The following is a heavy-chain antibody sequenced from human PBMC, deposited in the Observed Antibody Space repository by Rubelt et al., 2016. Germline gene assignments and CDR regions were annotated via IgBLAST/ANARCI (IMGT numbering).Heavy chain of an antibody. CDR2: ISDSGGSTYYSGGST. CDR1: GFTFSTYG. J-gene: IGHJ6*02. CDR3: ARVTGGYSGMDV. Sequence: PGGSLRLSCAASGFTFSTYGMTWVRQAPGKGLEWVSAISDSGGSTYYSGGSTYYADSVKGRFTISRDNSKNTLYLQMNSLRAEDTAVYYCARVTGGYSGMDVWGQGTAVTVSS. V-gene: IGHV3-23*01. D-gene: IGHD1-14*01.